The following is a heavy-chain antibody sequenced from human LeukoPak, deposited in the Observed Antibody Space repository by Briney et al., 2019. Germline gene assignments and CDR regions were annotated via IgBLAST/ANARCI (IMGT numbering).Heavy chain of an antibody. V-gene: IGHV1-3*03. Sequence: ASVKVSCKASGYTFTSYAMHWVRQAPGQRLEWMGWINAGNGNTKYSQEFQGRVTITRDTSASTAYMELSSLRSEDMAVYYCARWGDYGDYFDYWGQGTLVTVSS. CDR2: INAGNGNT. J-gene: IGHJ4*02. D-gene: IGHD4-17*01. CDR3: ARWGDYGDYFDY. CDR1: GYTFTSYA.